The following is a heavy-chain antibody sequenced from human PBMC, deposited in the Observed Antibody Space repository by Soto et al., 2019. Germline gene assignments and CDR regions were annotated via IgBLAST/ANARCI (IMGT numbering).Heavy chain of an antibody. Sequence: SLRLSCAVAGFTLSSYVMSWVRQAPGKGPEWVSGISGSDDKTYYADSVKGRFTISRDKFKNTLYLQMNSLRVEDTAVYFCVASDPFDYWGQGTQVTVSS. V-gene: IGHV3-23*01. J-gene: IGHJ4*02. CDR1: GFTLSSYV. CDR2: ISGSDDKT. CDR3: VASDPFDY.